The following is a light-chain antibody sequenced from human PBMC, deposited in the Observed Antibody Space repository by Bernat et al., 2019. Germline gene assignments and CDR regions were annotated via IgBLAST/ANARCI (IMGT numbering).Light chain of an antibody. CDR2: DVS. V-gene: IGLV2-11*01. CDR1: SRDVGTYKY. CDR3: CSYAGSFNWV. Sequence: QSALTQPRSVSGSPGQSVTISCTGTSRDVGTYKYVSWYQQHPGKAPKVMIYDVSNRPSGVPDRFSGSKSGNTASLTISGLQADDEADYYCCSYAGSFNWVFGGGTKVSLL. J-gene: IGLJ3*02.